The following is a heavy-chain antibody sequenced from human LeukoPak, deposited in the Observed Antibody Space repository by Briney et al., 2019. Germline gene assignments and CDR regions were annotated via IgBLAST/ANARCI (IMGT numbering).Heavy chain of an antibody. V-gene: IGHV3-48*01. CDR1: GFTFSSYS. D-gene: IGHD5-18*01. J-gene: IGHJ3*02. Sequence: GGSLRLSCAASGFTFSSYSMSSSSTIYYADSVKGRFTISRDNAKNSLYLQMNSLRGEDTAVYYCAREASGYSYGLDAFDIWGQGTTVTVSS. CDR3: AREASGYSYGLDAFDI. CDR2: SSSTI.